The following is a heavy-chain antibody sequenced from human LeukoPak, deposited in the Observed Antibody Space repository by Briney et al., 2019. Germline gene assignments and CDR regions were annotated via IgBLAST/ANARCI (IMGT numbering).Heavy chain of an antibody. CDR2: IYTSGSV. CDR1: GGSISSGSYY. J-gene: IGHJ4*02. D-gene: IGHD3-10*01. CDR3: ARDTWFGAGRTFDY. Sequence: SETLSLTCSVSGGSISSGSYYWSWIRQPAGKGLEWIGRIYTSGSVNYNPSLKSRVTISVDTSKNQFSLRLSSVTAADTAVYYCARDTWFGAGRTFDYWGQGTLVTVSS. V-gene: IGHV4-61*02.